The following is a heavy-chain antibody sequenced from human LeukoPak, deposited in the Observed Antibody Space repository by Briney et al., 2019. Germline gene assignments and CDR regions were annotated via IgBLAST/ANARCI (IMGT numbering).Heavy chain of an antibody. CDR2: TYYSGST. V-gene: IGHV4-39*02. J-gene: IGHJ5*02. Sequence: PSETLSLTCTVSGDSINSSSYYWGWIRQPPGKGLEWIGSTYYSGSTYYNPSLKSRVTISVDTSKNQFSLKLTSVTAADTAVYYCARDREYSSSGLVWFDPWGHGILVTVSS. D-gene: IGHD6-6*01. CDR3: ARDREYSSSGLVWFDP. CDR1: GDSINSSSYY.